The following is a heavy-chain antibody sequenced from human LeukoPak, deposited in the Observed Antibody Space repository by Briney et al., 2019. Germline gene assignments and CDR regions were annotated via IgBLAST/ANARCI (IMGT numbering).Heavy chain of an antibody. CDR3: ARGRTGYYYGSGKIYYYGLDV. D-gene: IGHD3-10*01. CDR2: INHSGTT. J-gene: IGHJ6*02. CDR1: GGSFSGYY. Sequence: NSSETLSLTCAVYGGSFSGYYWNWIRQPPGKGLEWIGEINHSGTTNNNPSLKSRVSISVGTSKNQFSLKLSSVTAADTAVYYCARGRTGYYYGSGKIYYYGLDVWGQGTTVTVSS. V-gene: IGHV4-34*01.